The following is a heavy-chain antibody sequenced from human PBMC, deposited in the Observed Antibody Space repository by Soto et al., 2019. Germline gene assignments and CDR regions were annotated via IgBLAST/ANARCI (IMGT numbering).Heavy chain of an antibody. CDR1: GGTFSTYS. D-gene: IGHD3-10*01. CDR2: IIPALGIA. V-gene: IGHV1-69*08. Sequence: QVQLVQSGAEVKKPGSSVKVSCKASGGTFSTYSISWVRQVPGQGLEWMGRIIPALGIATYAQKFRDRVTITADKSTSTAYMELSSLRSEDTAVYYCARDYRAYYFASGSSSDPDYWGQGTLVTVSS. CDR3: ARDYRAYYFASGSSSDPDY. J-gene: IGHJ4*02.